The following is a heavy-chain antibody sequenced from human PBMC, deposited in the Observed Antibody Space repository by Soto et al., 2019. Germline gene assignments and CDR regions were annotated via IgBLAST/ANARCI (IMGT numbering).Heavy chain of an antibody. CDR3: ARNLRRMTTVTDDAFDI. CDR1: GFTFSSYG. CDR2: IWYDGSNK. J-gene: IGHJ3*02. V-gene: IGHV3-33*01. D-gene: IGHD4-17*01. Sequence: QVQLVESGGGVVQPGRSLRLSCAASGFTFSSYGMHWVRQAPGKGLEWVAVIWYDGSNKYYADSVKGRFTISRDNSKNTLYLQMNSLRAEDMAVYYCARNLRRMTTVTDDAFDIWGQGTMVTVSS.